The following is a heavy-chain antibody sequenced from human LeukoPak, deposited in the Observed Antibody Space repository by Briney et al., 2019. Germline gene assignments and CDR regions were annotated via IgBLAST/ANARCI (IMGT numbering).Heavy chain of an antibody. Sequence: ASVKVSCKASGYTFTGYYMHWVRQAPEQGLEWMGWINPNSGGTNYAQKFQGRVTMTRDTSISTAYMELSSLRSDDSAVYFCSRASTMAAPGAMPNDFWGQGTLVTVSS. CDR1: GYTFTGYY. V-gene: IGHV1-2*02. J-gene: IGHJ4*02. CDR2: INPNSGGT. CDR3: SRASTMAAPGAMPNDF. D-gene: IGHD6-13*01.